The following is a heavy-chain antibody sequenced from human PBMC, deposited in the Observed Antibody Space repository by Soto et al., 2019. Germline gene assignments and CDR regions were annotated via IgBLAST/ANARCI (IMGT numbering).Heavy chain of an antibody. V-gene: IGHV3-48*01. CDR2: ISSSSSTI. CDR3: ARHPERIAQIGWFDP. CDR1: GFTFSDHY. D-gene: IGHD6-13*01. J-gene: IGHJ5*02. Sequence: GGSLRLSCAASGFTFSDHYMDWVRQAPGKGLEWVSYISSSSSTIYYADSVKGRFTISRDNAKNSLYLQMNSLRAEDTAVYYCARHPERIAQIGWFDPWGQGTLVTVSS.